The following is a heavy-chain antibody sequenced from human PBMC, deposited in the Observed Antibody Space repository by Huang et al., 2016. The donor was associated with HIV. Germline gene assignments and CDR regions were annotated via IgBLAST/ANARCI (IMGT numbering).Heavy chain of an antibody. J-gene: IGHJ4*02. CDR3: VKDQGHTFMVRYHFDF. V-gene: IGHV3-30*18. D-gene: IGHD3-10*01. Sequence: QVQLVESGGGVVQPGRSLRLSCAASGFTFSTYGMHWVRQDPGKGLEWVTVMTDEGSEKDYAHSGKGRFTSSRDNSNNTLYLQMNSRRADDTAVYYCVKDQGHTFMVRYHFDFWGQGTLVTVSS. CDR2: MTDEGSEK. CDR1: GFTFSTYG.